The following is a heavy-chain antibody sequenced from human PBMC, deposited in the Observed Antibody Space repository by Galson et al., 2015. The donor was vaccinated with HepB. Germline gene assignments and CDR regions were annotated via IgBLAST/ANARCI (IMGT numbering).Heavy chain of an antibody. CDR2: IRSKAYGGTT. V-gene: IGHV3-49*03. CDR3: TRGPIAARRVHFDY. CDR1: GFTFGDYA. J-gene: IGHJ4*02. D-gene: IGHD6-6*01. Sequence: SLRLSCAASGFTFGDYAMSWFRQAPGKGLEWVGFIRSKAYGGTTEYAASVKGRFTISRDDSKSIAYLQMNSLKTEDTAVYYCTRGPIAARRVHFDYWGQGTLVTVSS.